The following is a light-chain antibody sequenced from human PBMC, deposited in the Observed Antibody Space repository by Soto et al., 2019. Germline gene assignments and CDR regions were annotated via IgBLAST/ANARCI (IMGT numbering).Light chain of an antibody. CDR2: LGS. J-gene: IGKJ1*01. V-gene: IGKV2-28*01. CDR1: QTLLHTDGYNY. CDR3: MQSLQTPPT. Sequence: DVVMTQSPLTLPVTPGEPASISCGSSQTLLHTDGYNYLDWYVQKPGQSPQLLIYLGSNRASGVPDRFSGSGSGTDFTLKITRVETEDVGVYYCMQSLQTPPTFGQGNKVEIK.